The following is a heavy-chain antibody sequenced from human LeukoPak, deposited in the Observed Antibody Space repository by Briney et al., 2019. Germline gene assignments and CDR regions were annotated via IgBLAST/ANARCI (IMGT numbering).Heavy chain of an antibody. CDR1: GGSISSYY. D-gene: IGHD1-14*01. CDR3: ARDRYFRNNDY. V-gene: IGHV4-4*07. Sequence: SETLSLTCTVSGGSISSYYWSWIRQPAGKGLEWIGRIYTSGSTNYNPSLKSRVTISVDTSTNKFSLWLRSVTAADTAVYYCARDRYFRNNDYWGQGTLVTVSS. CDR2: IYTSGST. J-gene: IGHJ4*02.